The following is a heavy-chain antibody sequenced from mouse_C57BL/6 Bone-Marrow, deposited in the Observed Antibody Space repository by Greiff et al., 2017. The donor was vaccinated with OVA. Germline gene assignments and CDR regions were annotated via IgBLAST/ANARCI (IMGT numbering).Heavy chain of an antibody. V-gene: IGHV14-4*01. Sequence: DVQLQESGAELVRPGASVKLSCTASGFNFKDDYMPWVKQRPEQGLEWIGWIYPENGDTEYASKFQGKATITADTSSNTADLPLSSLTSEDTAVYYCTSYGNFDYGGQGTTLTVSS. CDR1: GFNFKDDY. CDR3: TSYGNFDY. D-gene: IGHD2-1*01. J-gene: IGHJ2*01. CDR2: IYPENGDT.